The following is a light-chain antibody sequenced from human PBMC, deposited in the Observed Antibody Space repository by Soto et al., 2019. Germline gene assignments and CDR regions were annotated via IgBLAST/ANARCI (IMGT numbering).Light chain of an antibody. CDR2: DAS. CDR3: QQRRNWPPLT. Sequence: EVVLTQSPATLSLSPGERATLSCRASQSVDRYLAWYQQKPGQAPRLLIYDASNRATGIPARFSGSGSGTDFTLTISSLEPEDFAVYYCQQRRNWPPLTFGGGTKVAIK. CDR1: QSVDRY. V-gene: IGKV3-11*01. J-gene: IGKJ4*01.